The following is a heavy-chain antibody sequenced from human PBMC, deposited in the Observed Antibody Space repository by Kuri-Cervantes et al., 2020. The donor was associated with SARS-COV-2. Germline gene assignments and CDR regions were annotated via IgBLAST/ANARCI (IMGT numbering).Heavy chain of an antibody. D-gene: IGHD3-16*01. CDR2: ISAYNGNT. Sequence: ASVKVSCKASGYTFTSYGIGWVRQAPGQGLEWMGWISAYNGNTNYAQKLQGRVTMTTDTSTSTAYMELRSLRSDDTAVYYCATLGEGPEAASAFDIWGQGTMVTVSS. V-gene: IGHV1-18*01. CDR3: ATLGEGPEAASAFDI. J-gene: IGHJ3*02. CDR1: GYTFTSYG.